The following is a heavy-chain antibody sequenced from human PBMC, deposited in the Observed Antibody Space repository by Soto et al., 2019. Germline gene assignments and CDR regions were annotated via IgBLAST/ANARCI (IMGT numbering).Heavy chain of an antibody. V-gene: IGHV4-39*01. CDR1: GDSISSVAHY. CDR2: LYYTGSA. D-gene: IGHD3-16*01. Sequence: PSETLSLTCSVSGDSISSVAHYWAWIRQPPGKGLEWIGSLYYTGSANYNPSLKSRAAISVDTSKNQSSLKLSSVTAADTAVYYCARHWALGPPPDYWGQGTLVTVSS. J-gene: IGHJ4*02. CDR3: ARHWALGPPPDY.